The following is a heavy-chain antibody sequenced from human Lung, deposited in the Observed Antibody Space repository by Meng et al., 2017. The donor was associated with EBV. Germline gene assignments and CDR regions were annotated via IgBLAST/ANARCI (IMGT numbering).Heavy chain of an antibody. Sequence: GQPGESGGGVVQPGKSLRLSCAASGFSFSIHGMHWVRQAPGKGLEWVAVISYDGNKKYYADSVKGRFIISRDNSKHTLYLQMNSLRDEDTAVYYCAKGFTSGAFSERLDYWGQGTLVTVSS. V-gene: IGHV3-30*18. D-gene: IGHD3-16*01. J-gene: IGHJ4*02. CDR3: AKGFTSGAFSERLDY. CDR2: ISYDGNKK. CDR1: GFSFSIHG.